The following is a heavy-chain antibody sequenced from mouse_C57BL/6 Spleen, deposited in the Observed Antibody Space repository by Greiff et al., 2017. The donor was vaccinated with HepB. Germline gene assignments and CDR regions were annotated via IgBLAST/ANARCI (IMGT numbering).Heavy chain of an antibody. CDR2: IDPSDSYT. J-gene: IGHJ1*03. D-gene: IGHD1-1*01. V-gene: IGHV1-69*01. CDR1: GYTFTSYW. Sequence: VQLQQPGAELVMPGASVKLSCKASGYTFTSYWMHWVKQSPGQGLEWIGEIDPSDSYTKYNQKFKGKSTLTVDKSSSTAYMQLSSLTSEDSAVYYCARDTTVLRYFDVWGTGTTVTVSS. CDR3: ARDTTVLRYFDV.